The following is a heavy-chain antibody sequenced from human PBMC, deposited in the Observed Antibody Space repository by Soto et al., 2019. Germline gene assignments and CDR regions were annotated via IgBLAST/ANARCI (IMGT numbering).Heavy chain of an antibody. CDR2: IIPIFGTA. J-gene: IGHJ5*02. D-gene: IGHD2-15*01. V-gene: IGHV1-69*13. CDR1: GGPSSSYA. Sequence: ASVKVSCTASGGPSSSYAISWVRQAPGQGLEWMGGIIPIFGTANYAQKFQGRVTITADESTSTAYMELSSLRSEDTAVYYCAGSLGYCSGGSCYPRWFDPWRQLTLFTASS. CDR3: AGSLGYCSGGSCYPRWFDP.